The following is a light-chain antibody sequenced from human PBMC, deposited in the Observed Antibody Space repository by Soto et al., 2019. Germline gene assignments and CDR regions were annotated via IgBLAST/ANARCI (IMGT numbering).Light chain of an antibody. J-gene: IGKJ1*01. Sequence: QMTQSPSSLSASVGDRVTITCLASQDISNFLAWYQQKPGKVPKLLIYAASTLQSGVPSRFSGGGSGTDFTLTISSLQPEDVATYYCQKYNSAPQTFGQGTKVDIK. CDR3: QKYNSAPQT. CDR2: AAS. V-gene: IGKV1-27*01. CDR1: QDISNF.